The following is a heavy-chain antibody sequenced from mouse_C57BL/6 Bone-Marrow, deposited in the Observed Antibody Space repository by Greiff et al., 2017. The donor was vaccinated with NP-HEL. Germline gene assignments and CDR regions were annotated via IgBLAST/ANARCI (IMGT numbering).Heavy chain of an antibody. D-gene: IGHD1-1*01. CDR3: TRTRYYGISPWFAY. CDR1: GYTFTDYE. V-gene: IGHV1-15*01. Sequence: VQLQQSGAELVRPGASVTLSCKASGYTFTDYEMHWVKQTPVHGLEWIGAIDPETGGTAYNQKFKGQAILTADKSYSTAYIELGSLTSEDSAVYYCTRTRYYGISPWFAYWGQGTLVTVSA. J-gene: IGHJ3*01. CDR2: IDPETGGT.